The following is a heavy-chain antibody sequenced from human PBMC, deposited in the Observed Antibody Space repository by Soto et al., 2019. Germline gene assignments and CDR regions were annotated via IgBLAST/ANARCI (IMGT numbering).Heavy chain of an antibody. J-gene: IGHJ6*02. CDR2: IYYSGST. CDR3: ARGQFVDIVATAYYAMDV. Sequence: SETLSLTCTVSGGSISSYYWSWIRQPPGKGLEWIGYIYYSGSTNYNPSLKSRVTISVDTSKNQFSLKLSSVTAADTAVYYCARGQFVDIVATAYYAMDVWGQGTTLTVSS. D-gene: IGHD5-12*01. V-gene: IGHV4-59*01. CDR1: GGSISSYY.